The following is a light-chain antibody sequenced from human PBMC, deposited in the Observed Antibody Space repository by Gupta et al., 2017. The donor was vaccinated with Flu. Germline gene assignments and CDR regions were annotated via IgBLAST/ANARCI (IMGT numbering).Light chain of an antibody. V-gene: IGKV1-39*01. CDR1: QRNYSY. CDR3: QQSYTTST. Sequence: PSSLSASIGYRITNTCRESQRNYSYLNWYQQKPGKAHKLMIYGASRWQSGAPRRFSGSGCGKDLTITSSGQQHEDFANYYWQQSYTTSTFGQGTKVEIK. J-gene: IGKJ1*01. CDR2: GAS.